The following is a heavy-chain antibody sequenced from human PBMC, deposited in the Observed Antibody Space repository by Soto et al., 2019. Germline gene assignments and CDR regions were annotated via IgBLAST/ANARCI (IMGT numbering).Heavy chain of an antibody. Sequence: QVQLVESGGGVVQPGRSLRLSCAASGFTFSSYGMHWVRQAPGKGLEWVAVISYDGSNKYYADALKGRFTISRDKSKYMQYLQMNSLRAEDRAVYYCEKESAARSYYFDYWGQGTLVTVSS. V-gene: IGHV3-30*18. CDR1: GFTFSSYG. CDR2: ISYDGSNK. J-gene: IGHJ4*02. CDR3: EKESAARSYYFDY. D-gene: IGHD6-6*01.